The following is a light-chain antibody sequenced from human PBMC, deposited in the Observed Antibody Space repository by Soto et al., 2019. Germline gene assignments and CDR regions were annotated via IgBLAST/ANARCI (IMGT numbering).Light chain of an antibody. CDR1: QSVSSSY. V-gene: IGKV3-20*01. CDR3: QQYGSWYT. CDR2: GAS. J-gene: IGKJ2*01. Sequence: IVLTQSPCTLSLSPGERATLSCRASQSVSSSYLAWYQQKPGQAPRLLIYGASSRATGIPDRFSGSGSGTDFTLTISRLEPEDFAVYYCQQYGSWYTFGQGTKVDIK.